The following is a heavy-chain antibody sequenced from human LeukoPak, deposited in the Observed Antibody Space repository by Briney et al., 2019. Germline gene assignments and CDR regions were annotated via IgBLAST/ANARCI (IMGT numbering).Heavy chain of an antibody. CDR1: GSIFSTYW. D-gene: IGHD2-21*01. CDR3: ARHSSNDWTYFDY. V-gene: IGHV5-51*01. J-gene: IGHJ4*02. CDR2: IYPGDSDT. Sequence: GESLKISCKASGSIFSTYWIGWVRRMPGKGLEWMGIIYPGDSDTRYSPSFQGQVTISVDKSIRTAYLQWSSLKASDTAIYYCARHSSNDWTYFDYWGQGTPVTVSS.